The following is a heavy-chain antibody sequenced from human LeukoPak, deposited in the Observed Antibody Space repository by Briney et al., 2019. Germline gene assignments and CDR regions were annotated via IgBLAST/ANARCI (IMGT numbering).Heavy chain of an antibody. CDR3: ARDRTDSSGYYYYFDY. D-gene: IGHD3-22*01. V-gene: IGHV4-59*11. J-gene: IGHJ4*02. Sequence: SETLSLTCIVSSGSINNHYWSWIRQPPGKGLEWIGYIYDSWNTNYNPSLKSRVTISIDTSKNQFSLKLSSVTAADTAVYYCARDRTDSSGYYYYFDYWGQGTLVTVSS. CDR2: IYDSWNT. CDR1: SGSINNHY.